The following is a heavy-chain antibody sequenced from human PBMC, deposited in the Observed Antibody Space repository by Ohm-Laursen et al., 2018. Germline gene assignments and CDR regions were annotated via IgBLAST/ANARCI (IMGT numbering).Heavy chain of an antibody. CDR1: GDSISGRY. CDR2: IDDNGNT. V-gene: IGHV4-59*08. J-gene: IGHJ4*02. D-gene: IGHD1-26*01. CDR3: AGAPNLYYFDY. Sequence: SDTLSLTCTVSGDSISGRYWSWIRQPPGKGLEWIGNIDDNGNTNNNPSLQSRVTISINTSKNQFSLQLRFVTAADTAVYHCAGAPNLYYFDYWGQGTLVTVSS.